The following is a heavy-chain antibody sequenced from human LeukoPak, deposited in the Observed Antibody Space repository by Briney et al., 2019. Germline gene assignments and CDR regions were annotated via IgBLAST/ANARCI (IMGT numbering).Heavy chain of an antibody. J-gene: IGHJ6*03. CDR1: GGSISNYY. CDR2: IYTSGST. V-gene: IGHV4-4*07. D-gene: IGHD3-3*01. Sequence: SETLSLTCTVSGGSISNYYWSWIRQPAGKGLEWIGRIYTSGSTNYNPSLKSRVTMSVDTSKNQISLKLSSVTAADTAVYYCAREVYDFWSGYSYYYYYMDVWGKGTTVTVSS. CDR3: AREVYDFWSGYSYYYYYMDV.